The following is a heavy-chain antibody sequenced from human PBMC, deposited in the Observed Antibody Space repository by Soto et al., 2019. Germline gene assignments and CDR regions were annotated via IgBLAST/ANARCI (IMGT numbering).Heavy chain of an antibody. CDR1: GGSISSGGYY. Sequence: SETLSLTCTVSGGSISSGGYYWSWIRQHPGKGLEWIGYIYYSGSTYYNPSLKSRVTISVDTSKNQFSLKLSSVTAADTAVYYCARVEYSSSGSSEFDPWGQGTLVTVSS. V-gene: IGHV4-31*03. D-gene: IGHD6-6*01. CDR3: ARVEYSSSGSSEFDP. J-gene: IGHJ5*02. CDR2: IYYSGST.